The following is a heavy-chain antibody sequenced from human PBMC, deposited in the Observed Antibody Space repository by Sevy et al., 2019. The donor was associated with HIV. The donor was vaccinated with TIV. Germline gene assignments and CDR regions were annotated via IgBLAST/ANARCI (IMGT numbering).Heavy chain of an antibody. CDR1: GFTFSTYA. D-gene: IGHD7-27*01. Sequence: GGSLRLSCAVSGFTFSTYAMHWVRQAPGKGLECVAIVSSAGSEINYADSVKGRFTISRDNSRNTLYLQMNSLRTEDTALYYCARDQLWSIDNWGQGTLVTVSS. J-gene: IGHJ4*02. V-gene: IGHV3-30-3*01. CDR3: ARDQLWSIDN. CDR2: VSSAGSEI.